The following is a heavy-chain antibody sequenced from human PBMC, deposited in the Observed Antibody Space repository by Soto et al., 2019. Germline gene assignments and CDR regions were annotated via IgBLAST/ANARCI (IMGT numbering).Heavy chain of an antibody. CDR2: IYPGDHET. CDR1: GYTFSNFW. Sequence: GESLKISCQSSGYTFSNFWIGWVRQLPGKGLEWRGIIYPGDHETRYSPSFHGKVTISADRSINTAYPQWNSLEASDTAFYFCARSPRSSPYFDYWGKGALVTV. D-gene: IGHD6-13*01. V-gene: IGHV5-51*01. J-gene: IGHJ4*02. CDR3: ARSPRSSPYFDY.